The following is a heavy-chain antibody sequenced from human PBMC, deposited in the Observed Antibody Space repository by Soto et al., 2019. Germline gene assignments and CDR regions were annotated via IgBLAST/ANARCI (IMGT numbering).Heavy chain of an antibody. CDR1: GDSITSDDYY. CDR3: ARASVQIFNSCRAMDV. J-gene: IGHJ6*02. D-gene: IGHD3-3*01. Sequence: QVQLQESGPGLLRPSQTLSLTCTVSGDSITSDDYYWTWIRQPPGKGLEWLGHIYYTGSTSYNPSLESRSSISLDTSKNQFSLRVRSVTAADTAVDYCARASVQIFNSCRAMDVWGHGTSIIVSS. V-gene: IGHV4-30-4*01. CDR2: IYYTGST.